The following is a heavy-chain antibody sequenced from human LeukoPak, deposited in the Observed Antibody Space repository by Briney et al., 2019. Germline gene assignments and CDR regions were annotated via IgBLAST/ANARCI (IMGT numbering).Heavy chain of an antibody. CDR2: INHSGST. CDR1: GGSFSGYY. D-gene: IGHD4-17*01. CDR3: ARGQGRRTAVTTADY. J-gene: IGHJ4*02. Sequence: SETLSLTCAVYGGSFSGYYWGWIRQPPGKGLEWIGEINHSGSTNYNPSLKSRVTISVDTSKNQFSLKLSSVTAADTAVYYCARGQGRRTAVTTADYWGQGTLVTVSS. V-gene: IGHV4-34*01.